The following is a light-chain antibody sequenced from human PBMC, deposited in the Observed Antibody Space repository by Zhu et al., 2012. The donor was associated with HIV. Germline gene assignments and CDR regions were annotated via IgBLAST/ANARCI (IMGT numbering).Light chain of an antibody. Sequence: EIVMTQSPATLSVSPGEGVTLSCRASQSIDSNLAWYQQKPGQTPSLLIYGASTRATGIPGRFSGSGSGTEFTLTISNVQSEDFAVYYCQQYNKWPPITFGQGTRLDIK. V-gene: IGKV3-15*01. J-gene: IGKJ5*01. CDR1: QSIDSN. CDR3: QQYNKWPPIT. CDR2: GAS.